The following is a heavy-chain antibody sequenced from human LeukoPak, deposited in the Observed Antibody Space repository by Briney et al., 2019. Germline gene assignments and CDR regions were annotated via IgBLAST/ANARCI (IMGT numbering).Heavy chain of an antibody. CDR2: ISGSGGST. D-gene: IGHD3-16*02. CDR3: AKGATPIPSYYDYIWGSYRYTDGNYYFDY. Sequence: GGSLRLSCAASGFTFSSYAMSWVRQAPGKGLEWVSAISGSGGSTSYADSVKGRFTISRDNSKNTLYLQMNSLRAEDTAVYYCAKGATPIPSYYDYIWGSYRYTDGNYYFDYWGQGTLVTVSS. J-gene: IGHJ4*02. V-gene: IGHV3-23*01. CDR1: GFTFSSYA.